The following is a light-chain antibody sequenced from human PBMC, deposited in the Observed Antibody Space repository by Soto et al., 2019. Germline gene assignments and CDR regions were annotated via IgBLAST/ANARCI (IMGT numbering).Light chain of an antibody. Sequence: EIVLTQSPGTLSLSPGERATLSCRASQSVSSSFLAWYQQRPGQAPRLLIFGASYRATGIPDRFSGSGSGTAFTLTISRLEPEDFAVYYCQHYGDSPPEYTFGPGTNVDSK. CDR3: QHYGDSPPEYT. CDR1: QSVSSSF. V-gene: IGKV3-20*01. J-gene: IGKJ3*01. CDR2: GAS.